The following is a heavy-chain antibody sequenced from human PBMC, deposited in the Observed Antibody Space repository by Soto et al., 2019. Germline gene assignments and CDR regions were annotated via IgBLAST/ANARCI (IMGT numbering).Heavy chain of an antibody. J-gene: IGHJ6*03. D-gene: IGHD4-17*01. CDR2: ISGSGGST. Sequence: EVQLLESGGGLVQPGGSLRLSCAASGFTFSSYAMSWVRQAPGKGLEWVSAISGSGGSTYYADSVKGRFTISRDNSKNPLYLPMGRTRAQSAALHYSANPGVEGDYGPRLSYYSSYFLDYWCKGPT. CDR3: ANPGVEGDYGPRLSYYSSYFLDY. CDR1: GFTFSSYA. V-gene: IGHV3-23*01.